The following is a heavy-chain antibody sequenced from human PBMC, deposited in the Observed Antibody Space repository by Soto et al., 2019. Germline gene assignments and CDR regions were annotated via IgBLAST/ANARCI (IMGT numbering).Heavy chain of an antibody. CDR1: GFTFSSYW. CDR3: ARATCSSSTCYAVYFDS. J-gene: IGHJ4*02. CDR2: IKQDGSKK. Sequence: EGSLRLSCVASGFTFSSYWMSWVRQAPGKGLEWVANIKQDGSKKYYVDSVKGRFTISRDNAKNSLYLEMNSLRAEDTAVYYCARATCSSSTCYAVYFDSWGQGTLVTVSS. D-gene: IGHD2-2*01. V-gene: IGHV3-7*01.